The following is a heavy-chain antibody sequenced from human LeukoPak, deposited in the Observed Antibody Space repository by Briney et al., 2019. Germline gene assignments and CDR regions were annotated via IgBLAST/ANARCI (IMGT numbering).Heavy chain of an antibody. CDR2: IYTSGST. D-gene: IGHD3-3*01. CDR3: AREAYYDFWSGSPNNYYYYMDV. V-gene: IGHV4-61*02. Sequence: SETLSLTCTVSGGSISSGSYYWGWIRQPAGKGLEWIGRIYTSGSTNYNPSLKSRVTISVDTSKNQFSLKLSSVTAADTAVYYCAREAYYDFWSGSPNNYYYYMDVWGKGTTVTVSS. J-gene: IGHJ6*03. CDR1: GGSISSGSYY.